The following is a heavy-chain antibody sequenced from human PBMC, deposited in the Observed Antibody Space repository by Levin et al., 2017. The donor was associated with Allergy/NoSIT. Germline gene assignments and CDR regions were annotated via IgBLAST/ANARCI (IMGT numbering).Heavy chain of an antibody. V-gene: IGHV4-38-2*01. CDR3: ARVASPPGIASSNWFDP. CDR2: IYHSGST. D-gene: IGHD6-13*01. J-gene: IGHJ5*02. Sequence: SQTLSLTCAVSGYSISSGYYWGWLRQPPGKGLEWIGSIYHSGSTYYNPSLKSRVTISVDTSKNQFSLKLSSVTAADTAVYYCARVASPPGIASSNWFDPWGQGTLVTVSS. CDR1: GYSISSGYY.